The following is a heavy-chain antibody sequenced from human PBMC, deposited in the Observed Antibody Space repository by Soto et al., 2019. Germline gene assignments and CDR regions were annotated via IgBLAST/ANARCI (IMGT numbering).Heavy chain of an antibody. CDR1: GGTFSSYA. CDR2: IIPIFGTA. V-gene: IGHV1-69*13. Sequence: EASVKVSCKASGGTFSSYAISWVRQAPGQGLEWMGGIIPIFGTANYAQKFQGRVTITADESTSTAYMELSSLRSEDTAVYYCARAAKGSYLGGTKRNFPYGMDVWGQGTTVTVSS. CDR3: ARAAKGSYLGGTKRNFPYGMDV. J-gene: IGHJ6*02. D-gene: IGHD1-26*01.